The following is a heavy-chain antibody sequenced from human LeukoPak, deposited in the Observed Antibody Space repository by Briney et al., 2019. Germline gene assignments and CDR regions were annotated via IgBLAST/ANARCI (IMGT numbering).Heavy chain of an antibody. CDR2: IYDGGST. CDR1: GGSVNSYY. J-gene: IGHJ4*02. Sequence: PSETLSLTCTVSGGSVNSYYLSWIRQPAGKTLEWIGRIYDGGSTNYNPSLKSRVTMSVDTSKNQISLKLKSVTAADTAVYYCARDGEFYYDSSSYWGQGSLVTVSS. V-gene: IGHV4-4*07. CDR3: ARDGEFYYDSSSY. D-gene: IGHD3-22*01.